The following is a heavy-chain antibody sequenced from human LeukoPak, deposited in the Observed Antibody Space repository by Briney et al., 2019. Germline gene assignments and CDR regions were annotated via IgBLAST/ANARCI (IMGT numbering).Heavy chain of an antibody. Sequence: KPSETLSLTCAVSGFSISSGHYWGWIRHLPGKGLEWIVSVHHSGNSYYNPSLKSRVTISVDTSRNQFSLRLTSVTAADTAVYYCVRDVLEYDDFWGQGILVTVSS. CDR3: VRDVLEYDDF. J-gene: IGHJ4*02. D-gene: IGHD2/OR15-2a*01. CDR1: GFSISSGHY. CDR2: VHHSGNS. V-gene: IGHV4-38-2*01.